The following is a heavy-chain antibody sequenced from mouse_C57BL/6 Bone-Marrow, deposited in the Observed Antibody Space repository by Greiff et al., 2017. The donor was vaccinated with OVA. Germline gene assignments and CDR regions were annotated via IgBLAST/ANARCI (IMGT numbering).Heavy chain of an antibody. Sequence: EVQLVASGGGLVKPGGSLKLSCAASGFTFSDYGMHWVRQAPEKGLEWVAYISSGSSTIYYADTVKGRFTISRDNAKNTLFLQMTSLRCEDTAMYYCARPYLLWSWFAYWGQGTLVTVSA. D-gene: IGHD2-1*01. J-gene: IGHJ3*01. CDR1: GFTFSDYG. CDR2: ISSGSSTI. CDR3: ARPYLLWSWFAY. V-gene: IGHV5-17*01.